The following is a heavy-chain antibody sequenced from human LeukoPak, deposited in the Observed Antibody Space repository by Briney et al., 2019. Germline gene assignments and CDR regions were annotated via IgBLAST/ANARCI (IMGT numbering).Heavy chain of an antibody. J-gene: IGHJ4*02. CDR2: IQNNENDK. CDR3: AKKGYYDGSGYYMYYFDH. V-gene: IGHV3-30*02. D-gene: IGHD3-22*01. Sequence: GGSLRLSCAASGFTFSAYGMHWVRQAPGKGLEWVAFIQNNENDKYYADSMKGRVTISRDNSKNTLYLQMNSLRAEDTAVYYCAKKGYYDGSGYYMYYFDHWGQGTLVTVSS. CDR1: GFTFSAYG.